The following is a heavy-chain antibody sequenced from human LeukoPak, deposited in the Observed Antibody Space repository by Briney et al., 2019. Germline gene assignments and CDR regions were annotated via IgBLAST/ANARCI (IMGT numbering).Heavy chain of an antibody. V-gene: IGHV3-53*01. D-gene: IGHD5-12*01. CDR1: WFTVSSNY. Sequence: GGSLRLSCAACWFTVSSNYMSWVRQAPGKGLEWVSVIYSGGSTYYADSVKGRFTISRDNSKNTLYLQMNSLRAEDTAVYCCATSGGYEIRFDYWGQGTLVTVSS. CDR2: IYSGGST. J-gene: IGHJ4*02. CDR3: ATSGGYEIRFDY.